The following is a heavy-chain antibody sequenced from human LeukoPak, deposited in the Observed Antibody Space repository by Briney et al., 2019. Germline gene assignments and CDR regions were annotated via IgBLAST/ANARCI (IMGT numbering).Heavy chain of an antibody. Sequence: PGGSLRLSCAASGFTFRSYEMNWVRQAPGKGLEWISHINSGGQTIHYADSVKGRFTISRDNAKNSLYLQMNSLRADDTAVYYCARLIRGFSSGYWGHGTLVTVSS. CDR1: GFTFRSYE. V-gene: IGHV3-48*03. J-gene: IGHJ4*01. CDR3: ARLIRGFSSGY. CDR2: INSGGQTI. D-gene: IGHD5-18*01.